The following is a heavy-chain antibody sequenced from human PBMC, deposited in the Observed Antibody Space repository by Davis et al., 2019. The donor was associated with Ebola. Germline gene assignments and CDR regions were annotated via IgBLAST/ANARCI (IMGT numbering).Heavy chain of an antibody. J-gene: IGHJ4*02. D-gene: IGHD6-19*01. CDR2: IKQDGSEK. V-gene: IGHV3-7*03. Sequence: PSETLSLTCTVSGGSVSSGSYYWSWVRQAPGKGLEWLANIKQDGSEKYYVDSVEGRFTISRDNAKNSLYLEMNSLRAEYTAVYYCARDTGGWHGPWGSIFDCWGQGTLVAVSS. CDR3: ARDTGGWHGPWGSIFDC. CDR1: GGSVSSGSYY.